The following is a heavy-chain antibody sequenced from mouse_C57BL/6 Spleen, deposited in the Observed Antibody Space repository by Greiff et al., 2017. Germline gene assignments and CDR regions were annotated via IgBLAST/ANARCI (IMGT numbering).Heavy chain of an antibody. J-gene: IGHJ1*03. D-gene: IGHD1-1*01. CDR1: GYAFSSSW. CDR2: IYPGDGDT. CDR3: ARETTVVATRYFDV. V-gene: IGHV1-82*01. Sequence: VQLVESGPELVKPGASVKISCKASGYAFSSSWMNWVKQRPGKGLEWIGRIYPGDGDTNYNGKFKGKATLTADKSSSTAYMQLSSLTSEDSAVYFGARETTVVATRYFDVWGTGTTVTVSS.